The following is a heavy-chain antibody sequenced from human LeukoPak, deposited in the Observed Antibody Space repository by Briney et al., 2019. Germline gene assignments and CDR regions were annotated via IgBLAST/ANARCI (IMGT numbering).Heavy chain of an antibody. CDR1: GFTFSSSE. CDR2: INSNGDFK. CDR3: TRRHY. Sequence: GGSLRLSCTASGFTFSSSEMNWVRQAPGKGLEWVSYINSNGDFKYYADSVKGRFTISRDNAKNSLYLQMNSLRAEDTAVYYFTRRHYWGRGTLVSVSS. J-gene: IGHJ4*02. V-gene: IGHV3-48*03.